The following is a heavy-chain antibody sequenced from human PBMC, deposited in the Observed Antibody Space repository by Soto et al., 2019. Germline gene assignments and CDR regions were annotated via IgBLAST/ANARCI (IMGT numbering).Heavy chain of an antibody. CDR1: GGPFRTFG. CDR3: ARGVVPMTLDEWDY. Sequence: ASVKVSCKSSGGPFRTFGISWVRQAPGQGLEWMGGTIPMFGTPNYAPKFQERVTIIADEPTSTVYMELKGLRYDDTAVYFCARGVVPMTLDEWDYWGQGTLVTVSS. CDR2: TIPMFGTP. D-gene: IGHD3-3*01. V-gene: IGHV1-69*13. J-gene: IGHJ4*01.